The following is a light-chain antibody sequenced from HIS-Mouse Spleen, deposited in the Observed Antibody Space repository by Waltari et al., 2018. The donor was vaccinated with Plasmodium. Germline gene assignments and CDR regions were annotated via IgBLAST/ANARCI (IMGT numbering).Light chain of an antibody. V-gene: IGLV3-1*01. Sequence: SYELTQPPSVSVPPGQTASITCSGDKLGDKYACWYQQKPGQSPVLVIYQESKRPSGIPERFSGSNSGNTATLTISGTQAMDEADYYCQAWDSSTVVFGGGTKLTVL. CDR2: QES. CDR3: QAWDSSTVV. CDR1: KLGDKY. J-gene: IGLJ2*01.